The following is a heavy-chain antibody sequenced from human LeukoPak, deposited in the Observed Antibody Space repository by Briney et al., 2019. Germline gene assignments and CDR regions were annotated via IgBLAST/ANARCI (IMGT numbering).Heavy chain of an antibody. D-gene: IGHD1-26*01. V-gene: IGHV3-30*18. CDR1: GFTFSSYG. Sequence: GGSLRLSCAASGFTFSSYGMHWVRQAPGKGLEWVAAISYDGSTKYYADSVKGRFTSSRDNSKNTLYLQMNSLRPEDTAVYYCAKDSSVWVVGAISFFDYWGQGTLVTVSS. CDR2: ISYDGSTK. CDR3: AKDSSVWVVGAISFFDY. J-gene: IGHJ4*02.